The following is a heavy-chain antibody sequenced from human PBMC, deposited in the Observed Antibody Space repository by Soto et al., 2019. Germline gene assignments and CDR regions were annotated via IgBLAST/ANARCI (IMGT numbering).Heavy chain of an antibody. CDR1: GFTFSSYA. CDR3: ARSYDSSGYYYFDY. J-gene: IGHJ4*02. Sequence: QVQLVESGGGVVQPGRSLRLSCAASGFTFSSYAMHWVRQAPGKGLEWVAVISYDGSNKYYADSVKGRFTISRDNSKNTLYLQMNSLRAENTAVYYCARSYDSSGYYYFDYLGQGTLDTVSS. V-gene: IGHV3-30-3*01. D-gene: IGHD3-22*01. CDR2: ISYDGSNK.